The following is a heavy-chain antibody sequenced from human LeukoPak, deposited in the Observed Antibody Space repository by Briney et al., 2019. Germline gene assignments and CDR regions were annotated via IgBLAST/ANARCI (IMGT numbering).Heavy chain of an antibody. V-gene: IGHV3-30*02. D-gene: IGHD2-15*01. CDR2: IRYDGSNK. CDR1: GFTSSSYG. Sequence: GGSLRLSCAASGFTSSSYGMHWVRQAPGKGLEWVAFIRYDGSNKYYADSVKGRFTISRDNSKNTLYLQMNSLRAEDTAVYYCAKVSGGGRATYYYYMDVWGKGTTVTVSS. J-gene: IGHJ6*03. CDR3: AKVSGGGRATYYYYMDV.